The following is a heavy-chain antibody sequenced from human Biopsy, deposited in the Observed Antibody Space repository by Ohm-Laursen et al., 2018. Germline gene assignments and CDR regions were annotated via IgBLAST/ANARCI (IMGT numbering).Heavy chain of an antibody. Sequence: ASVRASCEVSGYTFTDYYVHWVRHAPGHGLEWRGWIDTINGGARYAQKFQGRVTMTRDTSISTAYMELSRLTSDDTAVYYCARERDPWGQGTLVTVSS. V-gene: IGHV1-2*02. CDR3: ARERDP. CDR2: IDTINGGA. CDR1: GYTFTDYY. J-gene: IGHJ5*02.